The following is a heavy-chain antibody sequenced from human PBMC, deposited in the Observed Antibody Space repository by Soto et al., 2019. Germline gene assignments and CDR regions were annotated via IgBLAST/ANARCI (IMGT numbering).Heavy chain of an antibody. Sequence: SETLSLTCAVSGGSISSSNWWSWVRQPPGKGLEWIGEIYHSGSTNYNPSLKSRVTISVDKSKNQFSLKLSSVTAADTAVYYCARDRNFWSGYYQGGYYYYGMDVWGQGTTVTVSS. D-gene: IGHD3-3*01. J-gene: IGHJ6*02. CDR1: GGSISSSNW. CDR2: IYHSGST. CDR3: ARDRNFWSGYYQGGYYYYGMDV. V-gene: IGHV4-4*02.